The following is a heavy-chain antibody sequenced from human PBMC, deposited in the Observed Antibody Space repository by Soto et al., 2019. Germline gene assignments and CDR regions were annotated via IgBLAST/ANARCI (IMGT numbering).Heavy chain of an antibody. CDR1: GYTFTSYG. V-gene: IGHV1-18*01. CDR2: ISAYNGNT. CDR3: ARRATPMDV. J-gene: IGHJ6*02. Sequence: QVQLLQSGAEVKKPGASVKVSCKASGYTFTSYGITWVRQAPGQGLEWMGWISAYNGNTKYAQQLQGRITMTTDTPTSTAYMELGRLRSADTAVYFCARRATPMDVWGQGTTVTVSS.